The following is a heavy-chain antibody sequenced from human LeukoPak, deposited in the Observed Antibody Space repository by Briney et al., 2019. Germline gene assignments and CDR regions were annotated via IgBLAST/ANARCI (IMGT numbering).Heavy chain of an antibody. J-gene: IGHJ4*02. CDR3: AKELGHTLPFDC. Sequence: GGSLRLSCAASGFTFSSYAMSWVRQAPVKGLEWVSAMSGSGGYTYYADSVKGRFTISRDSSKNTLYLQMNSLRGEDTAVYYCAKELGHTLPFDCWGQGTLVTVSS. D-gene: IGHD2-2*02. CDR1: GFTFSSYA. CDR2: MSGSGGYT. V-gene: IGHV3-23*01.